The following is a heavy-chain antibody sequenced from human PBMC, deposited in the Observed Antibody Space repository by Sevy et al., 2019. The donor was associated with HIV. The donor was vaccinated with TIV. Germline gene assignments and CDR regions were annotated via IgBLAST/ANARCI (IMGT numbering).Heavy chain of an antibody. CDR1: GFTFSSYG. CDR2: IWNDRSNK. Sequence: GGSLRLSCAASGFTFSSYGMHWVRQAPGKGLEWVAVIWNDRSNKEYADSVKGRFTISRDNSKNTLYLQMNSLRAEDTAVYYCASLPNNYYDSGGYSANDAFDIWGQGTMVTVSS. J-gene: IGHJ3*02. V-gene: IGHV3-33*01. CDR3: ASLPNNYYDSGGYSANDAFDI. D-gene: IGHD3-22*01.